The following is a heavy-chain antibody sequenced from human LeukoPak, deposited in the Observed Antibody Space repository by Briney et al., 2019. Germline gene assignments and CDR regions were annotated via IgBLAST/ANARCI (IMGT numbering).Heavy chain of an antibody. V-gene: IGHV3-23*01. Sequence: PGGSLRLSCAASGFTFSSYGMSWVRQAPGKGLEWVSAISGSGGSTYYADSVRGRFTISRDNSKNTLYLQMNSLRAEDTAVYYCAKDGNGIVVVPAAPDYWGQGTLVTVSS. J-gene: IGHJ4*02. CDR1: GFTFSSYG. CDR2: ISGSGGST. D-gene: IGHD2-2*01. CDR3: AKDGNGIVVVPAAPDY.